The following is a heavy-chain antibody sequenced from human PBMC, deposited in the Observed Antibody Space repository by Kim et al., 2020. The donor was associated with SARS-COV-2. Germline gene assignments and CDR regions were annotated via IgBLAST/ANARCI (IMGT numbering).Heavy chain of an antibody. CDR1: GYTFTSYA. V-gene: IGHV7-4-1*02. D-gene: IGHD6-13*01. CDR2: INTNTGNP. Sequence: ASVKVSCKASGYTFTSYAMNWVRQAPGQGLEWMGWINTNTGNPTYAQGFTGRFVFSLDTSVSTAYLQISSLKAEDTAVYYCARGRRTGYSSSWYRMAGWFDPWGQGTLVTVSS. J-gene: IGHJ5*02. CDR3: ARGRRTGYSSSWYRMAGWFDP.